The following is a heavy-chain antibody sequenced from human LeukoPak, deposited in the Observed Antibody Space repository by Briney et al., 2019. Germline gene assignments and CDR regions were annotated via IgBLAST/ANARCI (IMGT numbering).Heavy chain of an antibody. CDR2: ISYSGST. Sequence: PSETLSLTCTVSGGSVSSGSYYWSWIRQPPGKGLEWIGYISYSGSTNYNPSLKSRVTISVDTSKNQFSLKLSSVTAADTAVYYCARGAGYNNYYYSGMDVWGQGTTITVSS. CDR1: GGSVSSGSYY. J-gene: IGHJ6*02. CDR3: ARGAGYNNYYYSGMDV. V-gene: IGHV4-61*01. D-gene: IGHD5-24*01.